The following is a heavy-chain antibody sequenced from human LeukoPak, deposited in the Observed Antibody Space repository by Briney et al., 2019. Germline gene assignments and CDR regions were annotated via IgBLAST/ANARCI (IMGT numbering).Heavy chain of an antibody. CDR3: ARDTELRYFDWLLLPGDY. CDR1: GYTFTAYY. CDR2: INPNSGGT. Sequence: GASVKVSCKASGYTFTAYYMHWVRQAPGQGLEWMGWINPNSGGTNYAQKFQGRVTMTRDTSISTAYMELSRLRSDDTAVYYCARDTELRYFDWLLLPGDYWGQGTLVTVSS. D-gene: IGHD3-9*01. V-gene: IGHV1-2*02. J-gene: IGHJ4*02.